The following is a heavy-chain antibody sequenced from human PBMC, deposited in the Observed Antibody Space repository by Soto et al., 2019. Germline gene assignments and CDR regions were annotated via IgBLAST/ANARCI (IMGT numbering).Heavy chain of an antibody. CDR1: GYTFTGYY. CDR2: INAGNGNT. J-gene: IGHJ4*02. CDR3: AKADGVGLVCF. Sequence: ASVKVSCKASGYTFTGYYMHWVRQAPGQGLEWMGWINAGNGNTKYSQKFQGRVTITKDTSASTAYMELSSLRSEDTAVYYCAKADGVGLVCFWGQGTLVTVAS. D-gene: IGHD3-16*01. V-gene: IGHV1-3*01.